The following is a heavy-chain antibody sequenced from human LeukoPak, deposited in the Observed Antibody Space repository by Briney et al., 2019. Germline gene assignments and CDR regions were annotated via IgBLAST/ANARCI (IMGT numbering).Heavy chain of an antibody. CDR1: GYSISSGYY. V-gene: IGHV4-38-2*02. J-gene: IGHJ4*02. CDR3: AREPVLTLDQLFDY. CDR2: IYHSGST. D-gene: IGHD1-1*01. Sequence: PSETLSLACTVSGYSISSGYYWGWIRQPPGKGLEWIGSIYHSGSTYYNPSLKSRVTISVDTSKNQFSLKLSSVTAADTAVYYCAREPVLTLDQLFDYWGQGTLVTVSS.